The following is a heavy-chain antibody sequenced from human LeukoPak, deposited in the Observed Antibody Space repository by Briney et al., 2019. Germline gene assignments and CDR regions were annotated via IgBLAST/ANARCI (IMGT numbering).Heavy chain of an antibody. CDR1: GFIFSNYG. Sequence: GGCLRLSCGASGFIFSNYGMHWVGQAPGKGLGGWAGVSGSATKSYYANAGNGRVTISRDKSKTTSYLHRNNLIAKDTAVYYCAKARRAMIITTGGFDWGKGTLVTASS. CDR2: VSGSATKS. CDR3: AKARRAMIITTGGFD. D-gene: IGHD3-22*01. J-gene: IGHJ4*02. V-gene: IGHV3-23*01.